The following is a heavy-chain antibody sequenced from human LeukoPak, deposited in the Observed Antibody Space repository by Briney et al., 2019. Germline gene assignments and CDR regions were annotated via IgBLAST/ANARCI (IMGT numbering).Heavy chain of an antibody. D-gene: IGHD3-22*01. CDR3: ARGYYYDSSGYYPAAEYFQH. CDR1: GGSISSFY. V-gene: IGHV4-59*12. J-gene: IGHJ1*01. Sequence: SETLSLTCTVSGGSISSFYWTWIRQPPGKGLEWIGYIYYSGSTNYNPSLKSRVTISVDTSKNQLSLKLSSVTAADTAVYYCARGYYYDSSGYYPAAEYFQHWGQGTLVTVSS. CDR2: IYYSGST.